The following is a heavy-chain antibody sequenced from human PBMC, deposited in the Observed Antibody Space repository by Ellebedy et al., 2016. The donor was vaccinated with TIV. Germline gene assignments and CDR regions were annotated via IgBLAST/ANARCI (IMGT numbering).Heavy chain of an antibody. CDR1: GFTFSSYA. J-gene: IGHJ4*02. D-gene: IGHD3-10*01. V-gene: IGHV3-23*01. Sequence: GESLKISCAASGFTFSSYAMSWVRQAPGKGLEWVSAISGSGGRTFYADSVKGRFTISRDNAKESLFLQMDSLRAEETAKYFWVTSRGEGGLLSFFDNWGRGTLVTVSS. CDR3: VTSRGEGGLLSFFDN. CDR2: ISGSGGRT.